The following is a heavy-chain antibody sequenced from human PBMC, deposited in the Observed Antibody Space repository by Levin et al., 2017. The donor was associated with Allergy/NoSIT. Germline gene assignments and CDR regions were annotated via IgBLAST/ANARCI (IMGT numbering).Heavy chain of an antibody. CDR2: ISGSGGST. CDR1: GFTFSSYA. CDR3: AKDPLYSGSWYYFDY. D-gene: IGHD1-26*01. V-gene: IGHV3-23*01. J-gene: IGHJ4*02. Sequence: GESLKISCAASGFTFSSYAMSWVHQAPGKGLEWVSAISGSGGSTYYADSVKGRFTISRDNSKNTLYLQMNSLRAEDTAVYYCAKDPLYSGSWYYFDYWGQGTLVTVSS.